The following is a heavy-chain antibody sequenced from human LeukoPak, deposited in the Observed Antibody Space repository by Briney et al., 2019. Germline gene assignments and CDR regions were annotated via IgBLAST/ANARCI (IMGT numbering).Heavy chain of an antibody. J-gene: IGHJ5*02. CDR2: IYTSGST. D-gene: IGHD3-16*01. CDR3: ARPKGGLGYNWLDP. Sequence: SETLSLTCTVSGRSIDSYYWSWIRQPPGKGLEWIGYIYTSGSTNYNPSLKSRVTISMDTSKKQISLKLSSVTAADTVVYYCARPKGGLGYNWLDPWGQGTLVTVS. CDR1: GRSIDSYY. V-gene: IGHV4-4*09.